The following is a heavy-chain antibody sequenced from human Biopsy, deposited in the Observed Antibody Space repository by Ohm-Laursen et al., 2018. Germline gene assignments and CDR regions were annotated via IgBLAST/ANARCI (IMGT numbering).Heavy chain of an antibody. V-gene: IGHV3-23*01. CDR3: AKGRDSGWNGGDY. J-gene: IGHJ4*02. CDR1: GFTFRSYA. CDR2: ISGSGSHT. D-gene: IGHD6-19*01. Sequence: SLRLSCAASGFTFRSYAMSWVRQAPGKGLEWVSAISGSGSHTYYEDSVMGRFTISRDNSKNTVYLQMNSLRAEDTAVYYCAKGRDSGWNGGDYWGRGTLVTVSS.